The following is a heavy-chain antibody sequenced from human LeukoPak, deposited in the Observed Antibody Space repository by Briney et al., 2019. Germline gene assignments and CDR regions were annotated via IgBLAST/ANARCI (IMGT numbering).Heavy chain of an antibody. CDR1: GFALSSHW. J-gene: IGHJ6*02. CDR2: VNRDGSET. V-gene: IGHV3-7*03. Sequence: GGCLRLSCAASGFALSSHWMTWVRQVPGRGPEWVANVNRDGSETYYLDSVKGRFTISKDNAKNSLYLQMNSLRAEDTALYHCARNNGMDVWGQGTTVIVSS. CDR3: ARNNGMDV.